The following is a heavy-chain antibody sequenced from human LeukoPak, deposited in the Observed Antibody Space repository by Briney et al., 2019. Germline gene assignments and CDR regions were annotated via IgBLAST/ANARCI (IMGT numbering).Heavy chain of an antibody. CDR1: GGSFSGYY. Sequence: SETLSLTCAVYGGSFSGYYWSWIRQPPGKGLEWSGEINHSGSTNYNPSLKSRVTISVDKSKNQFSLKLSSVTAADAAVYYCARRTTVTIPFGYWGQGTLVTVSS. CDR3: ARRTTVTIPFGY. D-gene: IGHD4-11*01. CDR2: INHSGST. J-gene: IGHJ4*02. V-gene: IGHV4-34*01.